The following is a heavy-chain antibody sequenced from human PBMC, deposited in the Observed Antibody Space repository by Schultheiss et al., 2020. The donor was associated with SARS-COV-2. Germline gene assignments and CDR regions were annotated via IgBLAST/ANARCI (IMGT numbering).Heavy chain of an antibody. J-gene: IGHJ3*02. CDR1: GGSFSDYY. CDR2: INHSGST. CDR3: AREDGDDAFDI. D-gene: IGHD2-15*01. V-gene: IGHV4-34*01. Sequence: TLSLTCAVYGGSFSDYYWSWIRQPPGKGLEWIGEINHSGSTNYNPSLKSRVTISVDTSKNQFSLQLNSVTPEDTAVYYCAREDGDDAFDIWGQGTMVTVSS.